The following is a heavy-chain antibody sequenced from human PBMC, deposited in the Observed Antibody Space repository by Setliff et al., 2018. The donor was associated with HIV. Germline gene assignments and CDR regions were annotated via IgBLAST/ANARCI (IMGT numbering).Heavy chain of an antibody. D-gene: IGHD3-10*01. CDR1: GFTFSNYD. J-gene: IGHJ6*03. Sequence: LRLSCAASGFTFSNYDMNWVRQAPGRGLEWISHISSSTGRAIYYADSVKGRFTISRDNAKNSLYLQMNSLRAADTAVYYCARMTLIRGVVISYMDVWGKGTTVTVS. CDR3: ARMTLIRGVVISYMDV. CDR2: ISSSTGRAI. V-gene: IGHV3-48*03.